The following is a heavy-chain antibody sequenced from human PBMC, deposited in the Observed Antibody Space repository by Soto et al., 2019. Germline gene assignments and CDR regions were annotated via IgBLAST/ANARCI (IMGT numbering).Heavy chain of an antibody. J-gene: IGHJ4*02. Sequence: PSESLCFTCVFSGDSVSRGGYAWRWIRQPPGKGLEWIGNIYHSGSTYYNPSLKSRVIISEDRSKNQISLKLSSVTAADTAVYYCAKNTYYYDSSGFPEYWGQGTPVTVSS. D-gene: IGHD3-22*01. CDR1: GDSVSRGGYA. V-gene: IGHV4-30-2*01. CDR3: AKNTYYYDSSGFPEY. CDR2: IYHSGST.